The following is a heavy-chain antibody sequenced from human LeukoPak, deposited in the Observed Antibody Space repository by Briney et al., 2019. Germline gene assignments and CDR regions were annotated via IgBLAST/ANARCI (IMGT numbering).Heavy chain of an antibody. CDR2: MNPNSGDA. CDR3: AQDRGSLVAFDI. Sequence: ASVKVSCKASGYIFTTYNINWVRQATGQGLEWVGWMNPNSGDAGYAQQFQGRVTSTRDTSISTAYMELSSLTFEDTAVYYCAQDRGSLVAFDIWGQGTVVPVSS. D-gene: IGHD3-16*01. V-gene: IGHV1-8*03. CDR1: GYIFTTYN. J-gene: IGHJ3*02.